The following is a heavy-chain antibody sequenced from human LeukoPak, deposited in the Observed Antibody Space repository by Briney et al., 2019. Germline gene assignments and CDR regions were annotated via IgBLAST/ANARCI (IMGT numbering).Heavy chain of an antibody. CDR3: ARRTNGYCSGGSCYRFFDY. V-gene: IGHV3-23*01. CDR1: GFTFSSYA. Sequence: GGSLRLSCAASGFTFSSYAMSWVRQAPGKGLEWVSAISGSGGSTYYADSVKGRFTISRDNSKNTLYLQMNSLRAEGTAVYYCARRTNGYCSGGSCYRFFDYWGQGTLVTVSS. J-gene: IGHJ4*02. CDR2: ISGSGGST. D-gene: IGHD2-15*01.